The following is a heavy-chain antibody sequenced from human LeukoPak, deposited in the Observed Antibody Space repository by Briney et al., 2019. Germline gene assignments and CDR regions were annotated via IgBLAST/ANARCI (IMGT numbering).Heavy chain of an antibody. CDR3: ARGVERIFGVVNWFDP. J-gene: IGHJ5*02. D-gene: IGHD3-3*01. Sequence: SGTLSLTCAVSGGSISSSNWWSWVRQPPGKGLEWIGGIYHSGSTNYNPSLKSRVTISVDTSKNQFSLKLNSVTAADTAVYYCARGVERIFGVVNWFDPWGQGTPVTVSS. CDR1: GGSISSSNW. CDR2: IYHSGST. V-gene: IGHV4-4*02.